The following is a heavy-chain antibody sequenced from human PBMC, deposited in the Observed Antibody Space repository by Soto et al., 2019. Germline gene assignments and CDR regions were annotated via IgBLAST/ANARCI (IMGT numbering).Heavy chain of an antibody. D-gene: IGHD3-3*01. V-gene: IGHV1-24*01. Sequence: QLQLVQSGAEVKKPGASVKVSCKVSGYTLVELSMHWVRQAPGKGLEWMGGYDPEDGETIYAQTFQGRVTMTEDTSTDTAYMELSSLRYVVTAVYYCTTGQRPIRFLEWLSRYYFDYWGQGTLVTVSS. CDR3: TTGQRPIRFLEWLSRYYFDY. CDR1: GYTLVELS. J-gene: IGHJ4*02. CDR2: YDPEDGET.